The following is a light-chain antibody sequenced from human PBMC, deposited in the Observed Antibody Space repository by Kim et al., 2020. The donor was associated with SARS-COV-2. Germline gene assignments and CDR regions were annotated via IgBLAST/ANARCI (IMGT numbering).Light chain of an antibody. CDR3: LLSYTDARV. CDR1: TGAVTSGHY. V-gene: IGLV7-46*01. CDR2: DTS. Sequence: QAVVTQEPSLTVSPGGTVTLTCGSSTGAVTSGHYPFWFQQKPGQAPRTLLYDTSNKHSWTPARFSGSLLGGKAALTLSGAQPEDEADYYCLLSYTDARVFGGGTQLTVL. J-gene: IGLJ3*02.